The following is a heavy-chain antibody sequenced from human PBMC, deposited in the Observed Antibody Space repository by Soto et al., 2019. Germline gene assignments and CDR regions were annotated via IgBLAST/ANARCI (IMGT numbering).Heavy chain of an antibody. Sequence: SETLSLTCAVSGVSISSGNWLTWVRQTPQRGLEYIGEIFHDGTANYYPSFERRVAISVDTSKNQFSLKLTSVTAADTAIYFCARLVYDTRMYFDFWGQGALVTVSS. CDR1: GVSISSGNW. V-gene: IGHV4-4*02. CDR2: IFHDGTA. J-gene: IGHJ4*02. D-gene: IGHD2-8*01. CDR3: ARLVYDTRMYFDF.